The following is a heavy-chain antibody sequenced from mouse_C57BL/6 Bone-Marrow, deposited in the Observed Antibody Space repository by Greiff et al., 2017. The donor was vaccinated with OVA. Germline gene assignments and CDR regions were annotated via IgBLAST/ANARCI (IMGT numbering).Heavy chain of an antibody. CDR1: GYSITSGYY. Sequence: EVKLMESGPGLVKPSQSLSLTCSVTGYSITSGYYWNWIRQFPGNKLEWMGYISYDGSNNYNPSLKNRISITRDTSKNQFFLKLNSVTTEDTATYYCARRESLYYGNSYYFDYWGQGTTLTVSS. D-gene: IGHD2-1*01. J-gene: IGHJ2*01. CDR2: ISYDGSN. CDR3: ARRESLYYGNSYYFDY. V-gene: IGHV3-6*01.